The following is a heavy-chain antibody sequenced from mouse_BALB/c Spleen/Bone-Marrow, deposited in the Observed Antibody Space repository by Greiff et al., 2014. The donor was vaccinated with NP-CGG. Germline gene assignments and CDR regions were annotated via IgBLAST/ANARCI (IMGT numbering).Heavy chain of an antibody. CDR3: AHPPTGFPY. D-gene: IGHD4-1*02. J-gene: IGHJ3*01. V-gene: IGHV1-7*01. CDR1: SYTFTNSW. CDR2: INPGTDYT. Sequence: QVQLQQSGAELAKPGASVKMSCKASSYTFTNSWMHWVKQRPGQGLEWIGYINPGTDYTEYDQKFKDKATLTADRSSSTAYMQLSGLTSEDSAVYFCAHPPTGFPYWGKGTLVTDTA.